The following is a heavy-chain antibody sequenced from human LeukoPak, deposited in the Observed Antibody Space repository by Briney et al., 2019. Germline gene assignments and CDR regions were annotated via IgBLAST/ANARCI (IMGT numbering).Heavy chain of an antibody. V-gene: IGHV5-51*01. D-gene: IGHD2-8*01. Sequence: GESLKISCKGSGHSFTSYWIGWVRQMPGKGLEWMGIIYPGDSDTRYSPSFQGQVTISADKSISTAYLQWSSLKASDTAMYYCARGTGVRYCSNGVCYTSDYWGQGTLVTVSS. CDR1: GHSFTSYW. CDR3: ARGTGVRYCSNGVCYTSDY. CDR2: IYPGDSDT. J-gene: IGHJ4*02.